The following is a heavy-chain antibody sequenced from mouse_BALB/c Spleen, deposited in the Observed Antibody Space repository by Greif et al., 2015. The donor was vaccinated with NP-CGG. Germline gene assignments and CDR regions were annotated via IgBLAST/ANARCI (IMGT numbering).Heavy chain of an antibody. Sequence: VQLQQSGAELVRPGALVKLSCKASGFNIKDYYMHWVKQRPEQGLEWIGWIDPENGNTIYDPKFQGKASITADTSSNTAYLQLSSLTSEDTAVYYCARGYGYWYFDVWGAGTTVTVSS. D-gene: IGHD1-1*01. V-gene: IGHV14-1*02. CDR3: ARGYGYWYFDV. J-gene: IGHJ1*01. CDR2: IDPENGNT. CDR1: GFNIKDYY.